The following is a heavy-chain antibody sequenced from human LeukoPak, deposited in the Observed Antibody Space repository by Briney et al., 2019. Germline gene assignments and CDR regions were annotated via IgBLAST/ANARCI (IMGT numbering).Heavy chain of an antibody. V-gene: IGHV1-69*01. CDR3: ARRSYYYGSGSHEKTYYYYGMDV. CDR2: IIPIFGTA. CDR1: GGTFSSYA. J-gene: IGHJ6*02. D-gene: IGHD3-10*01. Sequence: SVKVSCKASGGTFSSYAISWVRQAPGQGLEWMGGIIPIFGTANYAQKFQGRVTITADESTSTAYMELSSLRSEDTAVYYRARRSYYYGSGSHEKTYYYYGMDVWGQGTTVTVSS.